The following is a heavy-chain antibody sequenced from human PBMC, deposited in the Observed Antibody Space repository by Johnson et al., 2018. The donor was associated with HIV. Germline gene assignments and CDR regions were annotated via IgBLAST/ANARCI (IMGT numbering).Heavy chain of an antibody. J-gene: IGHJ3*02. Sequence: QMQLVESGGGVVQPGRSLRLSCAASGFTFSSYAMHWVRQAPGKGLEWVAVISYDGSKKYYADYVKGRFTISRDNSKNTLYLQMNSLRAEDTAVYYCATRDPTHRPGVFDIWGQGTMVTISS. D-gene: IGHD1-14*01. V-gene: IGHV3-30*04. CDR1: GFTFSSYA. CDR2: ISYDGSKK. CDR3: ATRDPTHRPGVFDI.